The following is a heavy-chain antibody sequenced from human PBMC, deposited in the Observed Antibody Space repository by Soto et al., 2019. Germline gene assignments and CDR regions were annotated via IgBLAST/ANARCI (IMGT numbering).Heavy chain of an antibody. V-gene: IGHV3-21*01. J-gene: IGHJ4*02. CDR1: GFTFSTYN. CDR2: ITSSSSNI. CDR3: GLYVALFFDT. D-gene: IGHD2-8*01. Sequence: EVQLVESGGGLVKPGGSLRLSCAASGFTFSTYNMNWVRQAPGKGLEWVSCITSSSSNIYYAESLKGRFTIARDNAKNSLYLQMNRRRAEDTAVYYCGLYVALFFDTRGQGTLVTVSS.